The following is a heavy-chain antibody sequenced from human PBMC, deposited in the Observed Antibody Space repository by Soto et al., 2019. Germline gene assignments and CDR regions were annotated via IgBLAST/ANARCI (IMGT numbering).Heavy chain of an antibody. CDR1: GGSISSGDYY. J-gene: IGHJ6*02. Sequence: SETLSLTCTVSGGSISSGDYYWSWIRQPPGKGLEWIGYIYYSGSTYYNPSLKSRVTISVDTSKNQFSLKLSSVTAADTAVYYCAREPGVVAATRVYYYYGMDVWGQGTTVTVSS. V-gene: IGHV4-30-4*01. D-gene: IGHD2-15*01. CDR2: IYYSGST. CDR3: AREPGVVAATRVYYYYGMDV.